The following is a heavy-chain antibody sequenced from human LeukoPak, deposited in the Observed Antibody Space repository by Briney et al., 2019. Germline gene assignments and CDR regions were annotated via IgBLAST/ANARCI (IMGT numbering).Heavy chain of an antibody. CDR3: AKEMTYYYDSSGYEPRYYFDY. J-gene: IGHJ4*02. D-gene: IGHD3-22*01. CDR2: ISGSGGST. Sequence: GGSLRLSCAASGFTFSSYAMSWVRQAPGKGLEWVSAISGSGGSTYYADSVKGRFTISRDNSKNTLYLQMNSLRAEDTAVYYCAKEMTYYYDSSGYEPRYYFDYWGQGTLVTVSS. CDR1: GFTFSSYA. V-gene: IGHV3-23*01.